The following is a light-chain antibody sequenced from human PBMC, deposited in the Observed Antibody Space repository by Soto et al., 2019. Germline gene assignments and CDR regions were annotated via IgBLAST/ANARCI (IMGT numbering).Light chain of an antibody. CDR1: QTITRY. V-gene: IGKV1-39*01. Sequence: DIQMTQSPSSLSASVGDRVTITCRANQTITRYLNWYQQKPGTAPKLLIYAASSLQEGVQSRLTVSASATDFTLTISNLQPEDFAAYSFQQSSSFPVTFGQGTTLEIK. CDR3: QQSSSFPVT. J-gene: IGKJ2*01. CDR2: AAS.